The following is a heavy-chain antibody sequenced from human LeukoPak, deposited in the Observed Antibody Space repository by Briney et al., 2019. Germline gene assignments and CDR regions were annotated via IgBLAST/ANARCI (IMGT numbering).Heavy chain of an antibody. CDR3: ARLRVSGSYLYYFDY. CDR2: ILTSGTT. D-gene: IGHD1-26*01. Sequence: SETLSLTCTVSNGSISSYHWSWVRQPPGKGLEWIGYILTSGTTNYNPSLKSRLTISVDTSKNQFTLKLSSVTAADTAVYYCARLRVSGSYLYYFDYWGQGTLVSVSS. CDR1: NGSISSYH. V-gene: IGHV4-4*09. J-gene: IGHJ4*02.